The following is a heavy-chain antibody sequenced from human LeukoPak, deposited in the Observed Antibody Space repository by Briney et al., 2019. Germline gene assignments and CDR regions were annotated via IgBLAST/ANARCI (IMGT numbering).Heavy chain of an antibody. CDR3: ASLAPIAYGMDV. CDR2: IKQDGSEK. J-gene: IGHJ6*02. D-gene: IGHD6-13*01. CDR1: GLSFSSYW. V-gene: IGHV3-7*01. Sequence: PGGSLRLSCAASGLSFSSYWMTWVRQAPGKGLEWVANIKQDGSEKYYVDSVKGRFTISRDNGKNSLYLQMNSLRAEDTAVYYCASLAPIAYGMDVWGQGTTVTVSS.